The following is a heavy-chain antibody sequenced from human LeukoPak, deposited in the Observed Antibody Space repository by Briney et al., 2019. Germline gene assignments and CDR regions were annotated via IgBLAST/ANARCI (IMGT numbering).Heavy chain of an antibody. Sequence: ASGKLSCKSSGGTFSSYAISWVRQAPGQGLEWMGRIIPILGTENYAKKFQGRVTSTADKATSTAYMELSSLRSEDTAVYYGARNSEYYGSGSYYRNWFDPWGQGTLVTVSS. CDR1: GGTFSSYA. J-gene: IGHJ5*02. D-gene: IGHD3-10*01. CDR2: IIPILGTE. CDR3: ARNSEYYGSGSYYRNWFDP. V-gene: IGHV1-69*04.